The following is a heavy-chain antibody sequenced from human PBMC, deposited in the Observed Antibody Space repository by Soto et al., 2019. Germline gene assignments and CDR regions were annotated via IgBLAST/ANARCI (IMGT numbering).Heavy chain of an antibody. J-gene: IGHJ6*02. Sequence: QVQLEQSGAEVKKPGASVKVSCKASGYTFSSYGISWVRQAPGQGLEWMGWISGYNGNTNYELKFQDRVTMTTDTSTKTAFVGLRSLRSDDTAVYYCAREGIGVYYYDVIDVWGQGTTVTVSS. CDR3: AREGIGVYYYDVIDV. D-gene: IGHD6-19*01. CDR2: ISGYNGNT. V-gene: IGHV1-18*01. CDR1: GYTFSSYG.